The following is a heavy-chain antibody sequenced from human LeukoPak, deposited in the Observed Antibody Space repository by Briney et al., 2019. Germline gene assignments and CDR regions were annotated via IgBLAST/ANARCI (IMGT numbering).Heavy chain of an antibody. J-gene: IGHJ4*02. D-gene: IGHD3-16*02. V-gene: IGHV3-23*01. Sequence: GGSLRLSCAASGFTFNTYAINWVRQAPGKGLEWVSAISGSGGRTYYADSVKGRFTISRDNSKNTLYLQMNSLRAEDTAVYYCAKYRITFGGVIVQYYFDYWGQGTLVTVSS. CDR1: GFTFNTYA. CDR2: ISGSGGRT. CDR3: AKYRITFGGVIVQYYFDY.